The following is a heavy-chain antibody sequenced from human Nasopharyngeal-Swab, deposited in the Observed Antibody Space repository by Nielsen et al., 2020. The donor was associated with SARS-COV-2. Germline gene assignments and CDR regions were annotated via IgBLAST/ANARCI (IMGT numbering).Heavy chain of an antibody. CDR1: GGTFSSYA. V-gene: IGHV1-69*13. CDR3: ATMTGVYDYVWGPRGWFDP. CDR2: IIPIFGTA. D-gene: IGHD3-16*01. Sequence: SVKVSCKASGGTFSSYAISWVRQAPGQGLEWMGGIIPIFGTANYAQKFQGRVTITADESTSTAYMELSSLRSEDTAVYYCATMTGVYDYVWGPRGWFDPWGQGTLVTVSS. J-gene: IGHJ5*02.